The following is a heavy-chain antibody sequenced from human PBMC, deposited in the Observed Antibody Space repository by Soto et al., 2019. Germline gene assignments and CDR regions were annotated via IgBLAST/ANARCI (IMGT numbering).Heavy chain of an antibody. V-gene: IGHV4-34*01. D-gene: IGHD3-10*01. J-gene: IGHJ5*02. CDR3: ARGGRLTMVRGVKNWFDP. Sequence: SETLSLTCAVYGGSFSGYYWSWIRQPPGKGLEWIGEINHSGSTNYNPSLKSRVTISVDTSKNQFSLKLSSVTAADTAVYYCARGGRLTMVRGVKNWFDPWGQGTLVTV. CDR1: GGSFSGYY. CDR2: INHSGST.